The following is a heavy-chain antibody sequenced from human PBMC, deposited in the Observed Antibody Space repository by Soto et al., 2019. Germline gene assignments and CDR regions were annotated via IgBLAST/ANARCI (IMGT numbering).Heavy chain of an antibody. D-gene: IGHD2-2*02. J-gene: IGHJ6*02. CDR2: ISGSGGST. V-gene: IGHV3-23*01. CDR3: AKGDSCSSTSCYRPGLYYYYGMDV. CDR1: GFTFSSYA. Sequence: SGGSLRLSCAASGFTFSSYAMSWVRQAPGKGLEWVSAISGSGGSTYYADSVKGRFTISRDNSKNTLYLQMNSLRAEDTAVYYCAKGDSCSSTSCYRPGLYYYYGMDVWGQGTTVTVSS.